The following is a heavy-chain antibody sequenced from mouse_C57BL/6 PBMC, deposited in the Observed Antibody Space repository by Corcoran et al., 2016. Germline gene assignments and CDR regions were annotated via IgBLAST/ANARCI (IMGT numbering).Heavy chain of an antibody. V-gene: IGHV1-80*01. CDR1: GYAFSSYW. J-gene: IGHJ3*01. CDR2: IYPGDGDT. Sequence: QVQLQQSGAELVKPGASVKISCKASGYAFSSYWMNWVKQRPGKGLERIGQIYPGDGDTNYNGKFKGKATLTADKSSSTAYMQLSSLTSEDSAVYFCARSGNFAWFAYWGQGTLVTVSA. D-gene: IGHD2-1*01. CDR3: ARSGNFAWFAY.